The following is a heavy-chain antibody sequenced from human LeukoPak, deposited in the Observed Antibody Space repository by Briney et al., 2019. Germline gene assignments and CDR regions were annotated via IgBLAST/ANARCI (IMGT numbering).Heavy chain of an antibody. V-gene: IGHV4-4*02. CDR2: IYHSGST. D-gene: IGHD3-22*01. CDR1: GAPISSRNW. Sequence: NPSETLSLTCAVSGAPISSRNWWGWVGQPPGKGLEWIGEIYHSGSTNYNPSLKSRVTISVDKSKNQFSLKLSSVTAADTAVYYCARLLYYDSSGYYSDYWGQGTLVTVS. CDR3: ARLLYYDSSGYYSDY. J-gene: IGHJ4*02.